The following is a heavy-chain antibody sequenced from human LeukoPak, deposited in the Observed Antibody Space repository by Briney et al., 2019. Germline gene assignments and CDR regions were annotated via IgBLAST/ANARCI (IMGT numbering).Heavy chain of an antibody. CDR2: INSDESTT. V-gene: IGHV3-74*01. Sequence: QTGGSLRLSCAASGFTFSSFWMHWVRQAPGKGLVWVSHINSDESTTNYADSVRGRFTISRDNAKNTLYLQMNSLTAEDTAVYYCARAKDGDYGPGDFWGQGTLVTVSS. CDR3: ARAKDGDYGPGDF. J-gene: IGHJ4*02. D-gene: IGHD4-17*01. CDR1: GFTFSSFW.